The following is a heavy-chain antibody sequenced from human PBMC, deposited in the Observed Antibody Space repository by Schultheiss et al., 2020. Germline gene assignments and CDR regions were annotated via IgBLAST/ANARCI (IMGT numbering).Heavy chain of an antibody. J-gene: IGHJ4*02. V-gene: IGHV3-49*04. Sequence: GGSLRLSCTASGFTFGDYAMSWVRQAPGKGLEWVGFIRSKAYGGTTEYAASVKGRFTISRDDSKSIAYLQMNSLKTEDTAVYYCTRSPPSKYYYDSSGYYCFDYWGQGTLVTVSS. CDR2: IRSKAYGGTT. CDR3: TRSPPSKYYYDSSGYYCFDY. CDR1: GFTFGDYA. D-gene: IGHD3-22*01.